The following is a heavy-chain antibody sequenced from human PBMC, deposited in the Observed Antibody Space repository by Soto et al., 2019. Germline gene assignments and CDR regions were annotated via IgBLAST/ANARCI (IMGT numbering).Heavy chain of an antibody. CDR3: ARDRFGYGDYHY. D-gene: IGHD4-17*01. J-gene: IGHJ4*02. CDR2: IHPNNGGT. Sequence: QVQLVQSGAEVKKPGASVKVSCKASGYTFTGYYMHWVRQAPGQGLEWMGWIHPNNGGTNYAQKFQGRVTMTRDTSISPAYMELSRLRSDDTAVYYCARDRFGYGDYHYWGQGTLVTVSP. V-gene: IGHV1-2*02. CDR1: GYTFTGYY.